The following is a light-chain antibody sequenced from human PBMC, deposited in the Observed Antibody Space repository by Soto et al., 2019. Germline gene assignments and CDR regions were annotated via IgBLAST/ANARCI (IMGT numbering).Light chain of an antibody. V-gene: IGKV1-5*01. J-gene: IGKJ1*01. CDR1: QSISDW. CDR2: DAS. CDR3: QQYNNYST. Sequence: DIQMTQSPSSLSASVGDRVTITCRASQSISDWLAWFQLKPGKAPKLLIYDASSLESGVPSRFSGSGSGTEFTLTISSLQPDDFATYHCQQYNNYSTFGQGTKVDIK.